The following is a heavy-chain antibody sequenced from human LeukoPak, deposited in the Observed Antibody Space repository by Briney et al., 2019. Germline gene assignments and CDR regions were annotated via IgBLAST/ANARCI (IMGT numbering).Heavy chain of an antibody. D-gene: IGHD1-14*01. J-gene: IGHJ4*02. Sequence: GESLKISCKASGYSFTTYWIGWVRQLPGKGLEWMGFIYPGESQIRYSPSFQGQVTISADKSISTAYLQWSSLKASDTAMYYCARTTGFDYWGQGTLVTVSS. CDR2: IYPGESQI. V-gene: IGHV5-51*01. CDR3: ARTTGFDY. CDR1: GYSFTTYW.